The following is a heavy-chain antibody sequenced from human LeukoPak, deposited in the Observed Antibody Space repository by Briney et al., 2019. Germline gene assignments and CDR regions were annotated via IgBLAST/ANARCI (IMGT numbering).Heavy chain of an antibody. CDR1: GYTFTGYY. J-gene: IGHJ5*02. CDR2: INPNSGDT. CDR3: ARDRPTYYYGSGSYYENPFDP. Sequence: EASVKVSCKASGYTFTGYYMHWVRQAPGQGLEWMGWINPNSGDTSYAQKFQGRVTMTRDTSTRTVYMELSSLRSEDTAVYYCARDRPTYYYGSGSYYENPFDPWGQGTLVTVSS. D-gene: IGHD3-10*01. V-gene: IGHV1-46*01.